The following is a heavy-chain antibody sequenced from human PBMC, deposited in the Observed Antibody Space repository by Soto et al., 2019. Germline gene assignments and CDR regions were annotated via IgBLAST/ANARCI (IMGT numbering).Heavy chain of an antibody. CDR2: IYYSGST. CDR1: GGSISSGDYY. D-gene: IGHD6-25*01. J-gene: IGHJ5*02. CDR3: VREGGDKWFDL. V-gene: IGHV4-30-4*01. Sequence: SETLSLTCTVSGGSISSGDYYWSWIRQPPGKGLEWIGYIYYSGSTFYNPSLKNRVTISLDTSKIQFSLKLSSVTAADTAVYYCVREGGDKWFDLWGKATLVTV.